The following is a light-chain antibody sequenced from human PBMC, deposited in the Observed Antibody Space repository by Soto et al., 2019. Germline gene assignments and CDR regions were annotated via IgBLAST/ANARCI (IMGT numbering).Light chain of an antibody. J-gene: IGKJ2*01. CDR1: QIINTY. CDR3: QQSYSSLYT. CDR2: GAS. V-gene: IGKV1-39*01. Sequence: DIQMTQSPSSLSASVGDRVTITCRASQIINTYLNWYQQKPGKPPELLIFGASSLRSGVPSRFSGTGSGTDFTLTINSLQPDDFATYYCQQSYSSLYTFGQGTKLEIK.